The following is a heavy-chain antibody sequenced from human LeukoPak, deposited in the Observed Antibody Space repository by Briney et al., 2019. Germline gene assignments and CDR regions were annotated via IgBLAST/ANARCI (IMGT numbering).Heavy chain of an antibody. CDR3: VKGGGNVRRYFEY. CDR1: GFTFSSYA. D-gene: IGHD4-23*01. V-gene: IGHV3-23*01. CDR2: ISVSGGTT. Sequence: GGSLRLSCAASGFTFSSYAMTWVRQAPGKGLEWVSSISVSGGTTYYADSVKGRFTISRDSSKNTLYLQMNSLRAEDTAVYYRVKGGGNVRRYFEYWGQGTLVTVSS. J-gene: IGHJ4*02.